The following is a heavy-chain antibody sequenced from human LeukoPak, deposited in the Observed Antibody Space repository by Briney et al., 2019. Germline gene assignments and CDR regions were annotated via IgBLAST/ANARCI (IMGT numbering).Heavy chain of an antibody. V-gene: IGHV1-46*01. CDR2: INPSGGST. Sequence: ASVKVSCKASGYTFISYYMYWVRQAPGQGLEWMGIINPSGGSTSYAQKFQGRVTMTRDTSTSTVYMELSSLRSEDTAVYYCVRDQMGRSGSSAYWGQGTLVTVSS. CDR3: VRDQMGRSGSSAY. CDR1: GYTFISYY. D-gene: IGHD3-10*01. J-gene: IGHJ4*02.